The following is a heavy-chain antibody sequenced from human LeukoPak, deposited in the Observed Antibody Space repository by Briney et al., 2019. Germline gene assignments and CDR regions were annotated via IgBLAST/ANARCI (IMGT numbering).Heavy chain of an antibody. V-gene: IGHV4-59*01. CDR3: ASLGGLRYFDWLFDY. Sequence: SETLSLTCTVSGGSISSYYWSWIRQPPGQGLEWIGYIYYSGSTNYNPSLKSRVTISVDTSKNQFSLKLSSVAAADTAVYYCASLGGLRYFDWLFDYWGQGTLVTVSS. CDR2: IYYSGST. CDR1: GGSISSYY. J-gene: IGHJ4*02. D-gene: IGHD3-9*01.